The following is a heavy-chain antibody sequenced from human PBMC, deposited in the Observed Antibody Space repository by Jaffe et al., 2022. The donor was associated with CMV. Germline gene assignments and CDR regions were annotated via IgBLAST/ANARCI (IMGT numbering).Heavy chain of an antibody. CDR1: GFTFKSYG. V-gene: IGHV3-30*03. D-gene: IGHD2-21*02. J-gene: IGHJ4*02. CDR3: ATPGTRRTVVTPFY. Sequence: QVQLVESGGGVVQPGRSLRLSCAASGFTFKSYGIHWVRQAPGKGLEWVALISSDGSNKYYADSVKGRFTISRDNSKNTLYLQMTSLRAEDTAVYYCATPGTRRTVVTPFYWGQGTLVTVSS. CDR2: ISSDGSNK.